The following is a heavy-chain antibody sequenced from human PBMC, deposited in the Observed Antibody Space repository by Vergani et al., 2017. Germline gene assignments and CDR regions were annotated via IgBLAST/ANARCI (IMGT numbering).Heavy chain of an antibody. J-gene: IGHJ4*02. CDR1: GFTFSSYS. D-gene: IGHD2-2*02. V-gene: IGHV3-48*01. CDR3: ARERSIVVVPAAIGY. Sequence: EVQLVESGGGLVQPGGSLRLSCAASGFTFSSYSMNWVRQAPGKGLEWVSYISSSISIIYYADSVKGRFTISRDNAKNSLYLQMNSLRAEDTAVYYCARERSIVVVPAAIGYWGQGTLVTVSS. CDR2: ISSSISII.